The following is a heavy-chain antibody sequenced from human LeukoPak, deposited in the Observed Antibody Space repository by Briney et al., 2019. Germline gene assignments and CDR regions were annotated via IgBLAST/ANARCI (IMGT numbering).Heavy chain of an antibody. J-gene: IGHJ4*02. CDR3: AKSLVVAATPFDY. V-gene: IGHV3-30*18. CDR2: ISYDGVNK. D-gene: IGHD2-15*01. Sequence: GGSLRLSCAASGFTFSSYSMHWVRQAPGKGLNWVAFISYDGVNKYADSVKGRFTISRDNSKNTLYLQMNSLRAEDTAVYYCAKSLVVAATPFDYWGQGTLVTVS. CDR1: GFTFSSYS.